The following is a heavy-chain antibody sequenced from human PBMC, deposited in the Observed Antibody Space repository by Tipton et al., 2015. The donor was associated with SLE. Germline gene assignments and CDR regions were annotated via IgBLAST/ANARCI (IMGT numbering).Heavy chain of an antibody. D-gene: IGHD2-15*01. Sequence: SLRLSCAASGFTFSSYGMHWVRQAPGKGLEWVAVIWYDGSNKYYTDSVKGRFTIYRDNSKNTLYLQMNSLRAEDTAVYYCANSLGGVVAAMDYWGQGTLVTVSS. CDR3: ANSLGGVVAAMDY. CDR1: GFTFSSYG. J-gene: IGHJ4*02. CDR2: IWYDGSNK. V-gene: IGHV3-33*08.